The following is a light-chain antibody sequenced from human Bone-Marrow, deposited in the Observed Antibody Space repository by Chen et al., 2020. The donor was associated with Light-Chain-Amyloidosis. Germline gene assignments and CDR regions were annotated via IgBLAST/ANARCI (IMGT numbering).Light chain of an antibody. CDR1: NMGSTS. CDR2: DDS. J-gene: IGLJ3*02. V-gene: IGLV3-21*02. CDR3: QVWDRSSDRPV. Sequence: SYVLTQPSSVSVAPGPTATIPCGGNNMGSTSVHWYQQTPGQAPLLVVYDDSDRPSGIPGRLSGSNSGNTATLTISRVEAGDEAYYYCQVWDRSSDRPVFGGGTKLTVL.